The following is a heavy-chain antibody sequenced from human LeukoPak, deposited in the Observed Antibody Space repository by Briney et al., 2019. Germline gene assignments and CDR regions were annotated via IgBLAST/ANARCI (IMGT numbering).Heavy chain of an antibody. CDR1: VFTFSSYG. Sequence: PGGSLRLSCAASVFTFSSYGMRWVRQDAEEWLGCRSGITGSGGNTYYADSVKRRLTISKDNYKNTVYLQMSSLRVDDTAVYYCAKAASSSWPSYYYGMDVWGQGTTVTVSS. CDR3: AKAASSSWPSYYYGMDV. V-gene: IGHV3-23*01. J-gene: IGHJ6*02. D-gene: IGHD6-13*01. CDR2: ITGSGGNT.